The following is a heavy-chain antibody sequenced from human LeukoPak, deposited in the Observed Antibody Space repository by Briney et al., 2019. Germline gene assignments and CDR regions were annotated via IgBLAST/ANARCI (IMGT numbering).Heavy chain of an antibody. J-gene: IGHJ3*02. CDR1: GGSISSYY. V-gene: IGHV4-59*01. CDR2: IYYSGST. D-gene: IGHD3-22*01. Sequence: SETLSLTCTVSGGSISSYYWSWIRQPPGKGLEWIGYIYYSGSTNYNPSLKSRVTISVDTSKNQFSLMLSSVTAADTAVYYCAREGYYDSSGYDAFDIWGQGTMVTVSS. CDR3: AREGYYDSSGYDAFDI.